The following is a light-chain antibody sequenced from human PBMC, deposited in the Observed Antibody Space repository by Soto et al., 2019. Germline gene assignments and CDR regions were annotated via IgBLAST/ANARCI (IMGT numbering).Light chain of an antibody. CDR3: QQYNSYPIT. CDR2: KAS. CDR1: QSISSW. V-gene: IGKV1-5*03. J-gene: IGKJ5*01. Sequence: DIQMTQSPSTLSAFAVDRVTITFRASQSISSWLAWYQQKPGKAPKLLIYKASSLESGVPSRFSGSGSGTEFTLTISSLQPDDFATYYCQQYNSYPITFGQGTRLEIK.